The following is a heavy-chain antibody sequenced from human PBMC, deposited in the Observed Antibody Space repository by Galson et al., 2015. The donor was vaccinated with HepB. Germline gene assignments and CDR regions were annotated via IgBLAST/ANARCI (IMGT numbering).Heavy chain of an antibody. CDR1: GFTFSNAW. J-gene: IGHJ4*02. CDR2: IKSKTDGGTT. V-gene: IGHV3-15*01. D-gene: IGHD1-26*01. CDR3: TTMKRGPSGSYLIHRDY. Sequence: SLRLSCAASGFTFSNAWMNWVRQAPGKGLEWVGRIKSKTDGGTTDYAAPVKGRFTISRDDSKNTLYLQMNSLKTEDAAVYYCTTMKRGPSGSYLIHRDYWGQGTLVTVSS.